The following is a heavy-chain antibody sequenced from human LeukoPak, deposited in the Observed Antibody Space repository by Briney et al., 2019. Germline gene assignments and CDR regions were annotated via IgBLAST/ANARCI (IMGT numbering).Heavy chain of an antibody. Sequence: SETLSLTCTVSGGSINSNPYHWGWIRQPPGKGLEWIGTLSYSGSTYYNPSLKSRVSISGDTSKNQFSLKLSSVAAADTAVYYCARLSDYWGQGTLVTVSS. CDR3: ARLSDY. V-gene: IGHV4-39*01. CDR1: GGSINSNPYH. J-gene: IGHJ4*02. CDR2: LSYSGST.